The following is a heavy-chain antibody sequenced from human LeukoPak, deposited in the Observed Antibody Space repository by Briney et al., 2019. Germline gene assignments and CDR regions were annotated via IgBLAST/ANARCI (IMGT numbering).Heavy chain of an antibody. CDR2: INWNGGST. J-gene: IGHJ6*03. CDR3: ARALEGSGSYYNRFYYYYYYMDV. D-gene: IGHD3-10*01. Sequence: PGGSLRLSCAASGFTFDDYGMSWVRQAPGKGLEWVSGINWNGGSTGYADSVKGRFTISRDNAKNSLYLQMNSLRAEDTALYYCARALEGSGSYYNRFYYYYYYMDVWGKGTTVTVSS. V-gene: IGHV3-20*04. CDR1: GFTFDDYG.